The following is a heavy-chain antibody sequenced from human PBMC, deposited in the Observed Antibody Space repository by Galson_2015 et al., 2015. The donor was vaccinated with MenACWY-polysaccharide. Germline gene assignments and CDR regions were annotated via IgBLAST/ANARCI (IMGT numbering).Heavy chain of an antibody. CDR1: GFTFSNYW. D-gene: IGHD3-10*01. J-gene: IGHJ4*02. CDR2: IKQDGSEK. CDR3: ASQTWTGYFDY. Sequence: SLRLSCAASGFTFSNYWMSWVRQAPGKGLEWVANIKQDGSEKYYVDSVKGRFTISRDNAKNSLYLLMNSLRAEDTAMYYCASQTWTGYFDYWGQGTLVTVSS. V-gene: IGHV3-7*03.